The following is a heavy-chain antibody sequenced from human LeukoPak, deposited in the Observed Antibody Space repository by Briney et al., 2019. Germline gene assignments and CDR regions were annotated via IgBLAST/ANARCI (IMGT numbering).Heavy chain of an antibody. Sequence: SDTLSLTCTVSGRSITAYHWKCITQPPGKAVEGFGSIYNYNPPLQRRLPKSVDTTKKQFPLKLRSVTAVDAASYYCAGISCGWDDYSYQYKAVWGKGSTATASS. CDR3: AGISCGWDDYSYQYKAV. CDR2: IY. D-gene: IGHD2-21*01. J-gene: IGHJ6*03. V-gene: IGHV4-59*07. CDR1: GRSITAYH.